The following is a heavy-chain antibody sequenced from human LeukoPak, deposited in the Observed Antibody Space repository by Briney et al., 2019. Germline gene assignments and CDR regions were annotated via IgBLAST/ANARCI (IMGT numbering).Heavy chain of an antibody. Sequence: SVKVSCKASGGTFSSYAISWVRQAPGQGLEWMGGIIPIFGTANYAQKFQGRVTITTDESTSTAYMELSSPRSEDTAVYYCARGELGYCSRNSCPFDYWGQGTLVTVSS. CDR3: ARGELGYCSRNSCPFDY. V-gene: IGHV1-69*05. CDR2: IIPIFGTA. J-gene: IGHJ4*02. CDR1: GGTFSSYA. D-gene: IGHD2-2*01.